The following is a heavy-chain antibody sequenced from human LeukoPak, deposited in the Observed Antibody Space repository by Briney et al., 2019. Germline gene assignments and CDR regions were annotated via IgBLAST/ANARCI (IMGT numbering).Heavy chain of an antibody. CDR3: AKALKWDYYDSSGYYGYLY. J-gene: IGHJ4*02. D-gene: IGHD3-22*01. CDR2: ICGSGGST. CDR1: GFTLRSYA. Sequence: PGGALSLSCAASGFTLRSYAMSGVGPAPGKGLEWVSAICGSGGSTYYACAVKGRSTTSRNNSKNTLYLQMNSLRAEETAVVYCAKALKWDYYDSSGYYGYLYWGQGTLVTVSS. V-gene: IGHV3-23*01.